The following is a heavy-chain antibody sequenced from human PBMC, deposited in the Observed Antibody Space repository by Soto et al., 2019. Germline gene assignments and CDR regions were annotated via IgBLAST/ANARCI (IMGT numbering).Heavy chain of an antibody. CDR3: ARDLGGWPINWFDP. V-gene: IGHV1-69*13. CDR1: GGTFSSYA. CDR2: IIPIFGTA. J-gene: IGHJ5*02. Sequence: GASVKVSCKASGGTFSSYAISWVRQAPGQGLEWVGGIIPIFGTANYAQKFQGRVTITADESTSTAYMELSSLRSGDTAVYYCARDLGGWPINWFDPWGQGTLVTVSS. D-gene: IGHD6-19*01.